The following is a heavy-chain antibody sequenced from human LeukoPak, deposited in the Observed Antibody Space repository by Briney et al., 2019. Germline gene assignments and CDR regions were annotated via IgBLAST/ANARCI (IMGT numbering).Heavy chain of an antibody. V-gene: IGHV3-23*01. CDR1: GLTFSSYA. Sequence: GGSLRLSCAASGLTFSSYAMSWVRQAPGKGLEWVSAISGSGGSTYYADSVKGRFTISRDNSKNTLYLQMNSLRAEDTAVYYCAKEPNRYCSGGSCYYAYWGQGTLVTVSS. D-gene: IGHD2-15*01. J-gene: IGHJ4*02. CDR2: ISGSGGST. CDR3: AKEPNRYCSGGSCYYAY.